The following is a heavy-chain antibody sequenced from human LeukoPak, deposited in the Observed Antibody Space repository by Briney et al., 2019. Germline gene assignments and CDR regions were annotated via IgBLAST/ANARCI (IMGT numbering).Heavy chain of an antibody. CDR1: GGSISSYY. Sequence: SETLSLTCTVSGGSISSYYWSWIRQPPGKGLEWIGYIYYSGSTNYNPSLKSRVTISVDTSKNQFSLKLSSVTAADTAVYYCARLDGSSWSHDYWGQGTLVTASS. D-gene: IGHD6-6*01. J-gene: IGHJ4*02. V-gene: IGHV4-59*08. CDR3: ARLDGSSWSHDY. CDR2: IYYSGST.